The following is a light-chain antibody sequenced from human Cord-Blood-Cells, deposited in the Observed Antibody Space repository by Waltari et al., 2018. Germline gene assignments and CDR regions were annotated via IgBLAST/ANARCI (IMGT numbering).Light chain of an antibody. V-gene: IGLV3-19*01. CDR3: NSRESSGYPWV. Sequence: SSELTQDPAVSVALGQTVRITCQGDSLRSYYASWYQQKPGQAPVLVIYGKNNLPSGFPCRFPGSSSGNQTSLTTAWAQAESCADYYWNSRESSGYPWVFGGGTKLTVL. J-gene: IGLJ3*02. CDR2: GKN. CDR1: SLRSYY.